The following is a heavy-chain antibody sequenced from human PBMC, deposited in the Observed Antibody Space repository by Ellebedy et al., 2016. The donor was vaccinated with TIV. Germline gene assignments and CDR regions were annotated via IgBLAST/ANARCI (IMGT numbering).Heavy chain of an antibody. V-gene: IGHV3-74*03. D-gene: IGHD3-16*01. J-gene: IGHJ6*02. CDR1: EFTFSGYS. CDR2: IKGDGSGI. Sequence: GGSLRLSCAASEFTFSGYSMNWVRQAPGKGLEWVSRIKGDGSGITYADSVRGRFTISRENAKNSLYLQMNSLRAGDTAVYYCARHPTLGYGMDVWGQGTTVTVSS. CDR3: ARHPTLGYGMDV.